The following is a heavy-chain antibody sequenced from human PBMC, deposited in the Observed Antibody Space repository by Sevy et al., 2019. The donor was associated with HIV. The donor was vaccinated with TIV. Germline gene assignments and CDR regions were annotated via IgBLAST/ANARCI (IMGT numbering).Heavy chain of an antibody. CDR1: GFTFGDFA. V-gene: IGHV3-49*03. D-gene: IGHD6-19*01. Sequence: GGSLRLSCTTSGFTFGDFAMSWFRQAPGKGLEWVGFIRAEAYGGTPEHAASVKGRFTISRDDSKNITYLQMDSLETDDTGVYFCTRGWIAVTRRWFNWLDPWGQGTQVTVSS. CDR3: TRGWIAVTRRWFNWLDP. J-gene: IGHJ5*02. CDR2: IRAEAYGGTP.